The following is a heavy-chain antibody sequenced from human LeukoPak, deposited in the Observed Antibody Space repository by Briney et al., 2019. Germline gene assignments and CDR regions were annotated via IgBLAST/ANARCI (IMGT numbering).Heavy chain of an antibody. CDR3: ARSQGYCSGGSCLQGDWFDP. J-gene: IGHJ5*02. V-gene: IGHV5-51*01. D-gene: IGHD2-15*01. Sequence: KPGESLKISCKGSGSSFTNYWIGWVRQLPGKGLEWMGIIYPGDSDTRYSPSFQGQVTISADKSISTAYLQWGSLKASDTAMYYCARSQGYCSGGSCLQGDWFDPWGQGTLVTVSS. CDR1: GSSFTNYW. CDR2: IYPGDSDT.